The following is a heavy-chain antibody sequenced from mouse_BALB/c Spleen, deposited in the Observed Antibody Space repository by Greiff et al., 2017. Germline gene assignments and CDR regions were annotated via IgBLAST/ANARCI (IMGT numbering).Heavy chain of an antibody. CDR3: ARDGGGNYGYFDY. J-gene: IGHJ2*01. D-gene: IGHD2-1*01. V-gene: IGHV5-4*02. CDR1: GFTFSDYY. CDR2: ISDGGSYT. Sequence: EVKVEESGGGLVKPGGSLKLSCAASGFTFSDYYMYWVRQTPEKRLEWVATISDGGSYTYYPDSVKGRFTISRDNAKNNLYLQMSSLKSEDTAMYYCARDGGGNYGYFDYWGQGTTLTVSS.